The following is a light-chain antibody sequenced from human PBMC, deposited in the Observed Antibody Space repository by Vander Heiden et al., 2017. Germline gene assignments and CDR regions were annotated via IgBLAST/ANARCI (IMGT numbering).Light chain of an antibody. CDR3: QRCYSTPLT. CDR2: AAS. CDR1: QSISSY. Sequence: DIQMTQSPSSLSASVGDRVTITCRASQSISSYLNWYQQKPGKAPKLLIYAASSLQSGVPSRFSGSGSGTDFTLTISRLQPEDFATYYCQRCYSTPLTFGQGTRLEIK. J-gene: IGKJ5*01. V-gene: IGKV1-39*01.